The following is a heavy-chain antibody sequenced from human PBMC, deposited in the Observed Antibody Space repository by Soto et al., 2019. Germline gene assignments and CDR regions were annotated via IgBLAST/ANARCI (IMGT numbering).Heavy chain of an antibody. CDR1: GGSISSYY. D-gene: IGHD2-15*01. Sequence: SETLSLTCTVSGGSISSYYWSWIRQPPGKGLEWIGYIYYSGNTNYNPSLKSRVTISVDTSKNQFSLKLSSVTAADTAVFYCARDLGRGLGYCSGGSCPNRRWGMDVWGQGTTVTVSS. V-gene: IGHV4-59*01. J-gene: IGHJ6*02. CDR2: IYYSGNT. CDR3: ARDLGRGLGYCSGGSCPNRRWGMDV.